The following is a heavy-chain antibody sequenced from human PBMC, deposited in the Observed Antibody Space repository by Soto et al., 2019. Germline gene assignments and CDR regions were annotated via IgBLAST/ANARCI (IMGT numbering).Heavy chain of an antibody. CDR3: ARAAGYSSSSASLDY. CDR1: GFTFSSYA. J-gene: IGHJ4*02. CDR2: ITCSGGNT. Sequence: GGSLRLSCAASGFTFSSYAMSWVRQAPGKGLEWVAAITCSGGNTYYADSVKGRFTISRDNSKNTLYLQMNSLRAEDTAVYYCARAAGYSSSSASLDYWGQGTLVTVSS. D-gene: IGHD6-13*01. V-gene: IGHV3-23*01.